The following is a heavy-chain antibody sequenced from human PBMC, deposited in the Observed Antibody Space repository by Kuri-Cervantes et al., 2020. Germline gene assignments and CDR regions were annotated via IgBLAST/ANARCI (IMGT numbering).Heavy chain of an antibody. CDR1: GGSFSGYY. CDR3: ASAGRDRDYYYGMDV. CDR2: IYHSGST. J-gene: IGHJ6*02. V-gene: IGHV4-34*01. D-gene: IGHD3-10*01. Sequence: SETLSLTCAVYGGSFSGYYWSWIRQPPGKGLEWIGYIYHSGSTYYNPSLKSRVTISVDRSKNQFSLKLSSVTAADTAVYYCASAGRDRDYYYGMDVWGQGTTVTVSS.